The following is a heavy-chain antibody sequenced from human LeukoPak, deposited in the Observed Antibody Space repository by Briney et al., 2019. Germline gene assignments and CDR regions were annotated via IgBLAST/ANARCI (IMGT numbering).Heavy chain of an antibody. CDR1: GFTFSDYY. J-gene: IGHJ4*02. V-gene: IGHV3-11*01. CDR2: FSPRGSPI. D-gene: IGHD3-3*01. CDR3: ARGSGQFDY. Sequence: GSLRLSCAASGFTFSDYYMSWIRQVPGKGLEWVSYFSPRGSPIYYADSVKGRFTTSRDNAKNSLYLQMNSLRAEDTAVYFCARGSGQFDYWGQGTLVTVSS.